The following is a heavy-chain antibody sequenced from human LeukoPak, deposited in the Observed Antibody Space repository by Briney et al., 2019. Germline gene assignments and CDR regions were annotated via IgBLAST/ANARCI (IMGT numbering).Heavy chain of an antibody. V-gene: IGHV4-34*01. Sequence: SETLSLTCAVYGGSFSGYYWSWIRQPPGKGLEWIGEINHSGSTNYNPSLKSRVTISVDTSKNQFSLKLSSVTAADTAVYYCAIAGKRVKLNWFDPWGQGTLVTVSS. CDR1: GGSFSGYY. D-gene: IGHD4-23*01. CDR3: AIAGKRVKLNWFDP. J-gene: IGHJ5*02. CDR2: INHSGST.